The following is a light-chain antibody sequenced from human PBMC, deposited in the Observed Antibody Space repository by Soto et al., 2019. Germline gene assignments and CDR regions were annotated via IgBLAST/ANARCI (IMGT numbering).Light chain of an antibody. CDR1: QTVSSGY. Sequence: DIVLTQSPGTLSLSPGERATLSCRASQTVSSGYLAWYQQKHGQAPRLLIYDTSKRAAGIPARFSGSGSGTDFTLTISSLEPEDFAVYYCQQRSSWPLFGGGTKVDIK. J-gene: IGKJ4*01. V-gene: IGKV3D-20*02. CDR3: QQRSSWPL. CDR2: DTS.